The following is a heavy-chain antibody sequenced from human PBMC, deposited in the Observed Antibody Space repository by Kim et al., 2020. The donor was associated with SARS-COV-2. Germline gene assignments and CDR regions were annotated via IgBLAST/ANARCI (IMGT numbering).Heavy chain of an antibody. CDR3: AREWGDTAMDLARYYYYGMDV. CDR1: GFTFSSYG. CDR2: IWYDGSNK. V-gene: IGHV3-33*01. D-gene: IGHD5-18*01. Sequence: GGSLRLSCAASGFTFSSYGMHWVRQAPGKGLEWVAVIWYDGSNKYYADSVKGRFTISRDNSKNTLYLQMNSLRAEDTAVYYCAREWGDTAMDLARYYYYGMDVWERGTTVTVSS. J-gene: IGHJ6*01.